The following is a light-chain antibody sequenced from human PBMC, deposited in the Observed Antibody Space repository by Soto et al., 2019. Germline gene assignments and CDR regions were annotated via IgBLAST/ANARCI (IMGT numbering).Light chain of an antibody. CDR3: QSYDSNLNGLYV. CDR2: ANN. V-gene: IGLV1-40*01. CDR1: SSNIGTNN. Sequence: QSVLTQPPSVSGAPGQRVTISCTGSSSNIGTNNVHWYQHLPGAAPKVLIYANNNRPSGVPDRFSVSKSGTSASLAITGLQAEDEADYYCQSYDSNLNGLYVFGTGTKGTVL. J-gene: IGLJ1*01.